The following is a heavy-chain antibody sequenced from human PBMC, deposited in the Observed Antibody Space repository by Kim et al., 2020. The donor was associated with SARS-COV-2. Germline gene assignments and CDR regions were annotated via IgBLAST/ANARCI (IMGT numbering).Heavy chain of an antibody. J-gene: IGHJ6*04. CDR2: ISYDGSNK. CDR3: AKEHASRSWYSHYYYGMDV. Sequence: GGSLRLSCAASGFTFSSYGMHWVRQAPGKGLEWVAVISYDGSNKYYVDSVKGRFTITRDNSKNTLYLQMNSLRAEDTSVYYCAKEHASRSWYSHYYYGMDVWGEGTTVSVSS. V-gene: IGHV3-30*18. D-gene: IGHD6-13*01. CDR1: GFTFSSYG.